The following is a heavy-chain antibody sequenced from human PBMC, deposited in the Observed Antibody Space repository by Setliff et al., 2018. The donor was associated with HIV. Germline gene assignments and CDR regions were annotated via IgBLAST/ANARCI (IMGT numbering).Heavy chain of an antibody. Sequence: GGSLRLSCTASGFTFSRYWMSWVRQAPGKGLEWVANIKQDGSEKYYVDSVKGRFTISRDNAKNSLSLQMSSLRAEDTAVYYCLRERNFWSRSPGWGQGTLVTVSS. V-gene: IGHV3-7*04. CDR1: GFTFSRYW. CDR3: LRERNFWSRSPG. J-gene: IGHJ4*02. D-gene: IGHD3-3*01. CDR2: IKQDGSEK.